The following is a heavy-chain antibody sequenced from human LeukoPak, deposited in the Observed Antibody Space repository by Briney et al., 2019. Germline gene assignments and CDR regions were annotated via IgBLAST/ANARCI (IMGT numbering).Heavy chain of an antibody. J-gene: IGHJ4*02. D-gene: IGHD1-26*01. CDR3: ARDGGEGGATFNY. Sequence: PSETLSLTCTVSGGSISSYYWRWIRQPPGKGLEWIGYIYYSGSTNYNPSLKSRVTISVDTSKNQFSLKLSSVTAADTAVYYCARDGGEGGATFNYWGQGTLVTVSS. CDR2: IYYSGST. CDR1: GGSISSYY. V-gene: IGHV4-59*01.